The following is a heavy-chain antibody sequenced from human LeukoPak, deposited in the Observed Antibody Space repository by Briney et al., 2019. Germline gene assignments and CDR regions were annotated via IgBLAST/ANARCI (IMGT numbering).Heavy chain of an antibody. CDR3: AKDREGDYGDPVLTD. CDR1: GFTFRGFS. J-gene: IGHJ3*01. CDR2: VTNSGGST. Sequence: GGSLRLSCAASGFTFRGFSMTWVRQAPGKGLEWVSTVTNSGGSTYYADSVKGRFTISRDKSKNTIYLQINRLRAEDTAVYYCAKDREGDYGDPVLTDWGQGTLVIVSA. V-gene: IGHV3-23*01. D-gene: IGHD2-21*02.